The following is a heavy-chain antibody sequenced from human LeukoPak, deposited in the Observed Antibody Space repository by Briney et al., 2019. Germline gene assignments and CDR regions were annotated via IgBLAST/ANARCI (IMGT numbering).Heavy chain of an antibody. V-gene: IGHV4-59*01. J-gene: IGHJ6*03. Sequence: TTSETLSLTCSVSGGSISSYYWNWIRQPPGKGLEWIGYIYYSGSTNYNPSLKSRVTISVDTSKNQLSLKLGSVTAADTAVYYCARGHRLGYYYYMDVWGKGTTVTVSS. CDR2: IYYSGST. D-gene: IGHD3-22*01. CDR1: GGSISSYY. CDR3: ARGHRLGYYYYMDV.